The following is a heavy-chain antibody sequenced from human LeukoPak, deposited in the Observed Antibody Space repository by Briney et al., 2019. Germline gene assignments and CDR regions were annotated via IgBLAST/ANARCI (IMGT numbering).Heavy chain of an antibody. CDR2: ISSNGGST. V-gene: IGHV3-64*01. D-gene: IGHD3-10*01. Sequence: PGGSLRLSCSASGFTFSSYPMHWVRQAPGKGLEYVSAISSNGGSTYYANSVKGRFTISRDNSKNTLYLQMGSLRAEDMAVYYCARGTRGFDYWGQGTLVTVSS. J-gene: IGHJ4*02. CDR1: GFTFSSYP. CDR3: ARGTRGFDY.